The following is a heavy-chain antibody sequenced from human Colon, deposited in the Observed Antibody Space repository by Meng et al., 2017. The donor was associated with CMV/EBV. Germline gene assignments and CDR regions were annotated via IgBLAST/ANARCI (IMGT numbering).Heavy chain of an antibody. Sequence: GESLKISCAASGFTFDSYAMTWVRQAPGKGLEWVSSISGSGSSTYYADSVKGRFTISRDNSDNTLHLQMNSMRAEDTAVYYCAKGGSYYPHPSFYFDYWGQGTQVTVSS. V-gene: IGHV3-23*01. D-gene: IGHD1-26*01. CDR1: GFTFDSYA. CDR2: ISGSGSST. J-gene: IGHJ4*02. CDR3: AKGGSYYPHPSFYFDY.